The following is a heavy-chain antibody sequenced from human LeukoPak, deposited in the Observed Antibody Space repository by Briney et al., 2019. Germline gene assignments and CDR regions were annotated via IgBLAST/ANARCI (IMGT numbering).Heavy chain of an antibody. D-gene: IGHD1-26*01. CDR1: GFTFSSYA. V-gene: IGHV3-23*01. Sequence: GGSLRLSCGASGFTFSSYAMSWVRQAPRKGLEWVSAISGSGGSTYYADSVKGRFTISRDSSKNTLHLQMNSLRAEDTAVYYCAREGGPTEIGEFDYWGQGTLVTVSS. CDR2: ISGSGGST. CDR3: AREGGPTEIGEFDY. J-gene: IGHJ4*02.